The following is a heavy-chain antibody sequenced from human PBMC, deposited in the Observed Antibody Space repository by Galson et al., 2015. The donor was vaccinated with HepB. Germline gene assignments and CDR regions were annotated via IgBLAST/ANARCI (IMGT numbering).Heavy chain of an antibody. V-gene: IGHV1-69*04. CDR3: ARDPHGVAAVPWFDP. J-gene: IGHJ5*02. CDR1: GGTFSSYA. D-gene: IGHD6-13*01. Sequence: SVQVSCKASGGTFSSYAISWVRQAPGQGLEWMGRIIPILGIANYAQKFQGRVTITADKSTSTAYMELSSLRSEDTAVYYCARDPHGVAAVPWFDPWGQGTLVTVSS. CDR2: IIPILGIA.